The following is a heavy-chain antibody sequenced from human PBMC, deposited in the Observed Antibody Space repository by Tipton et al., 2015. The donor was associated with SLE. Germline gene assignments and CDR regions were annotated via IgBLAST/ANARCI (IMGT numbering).Heavy chain of an antibody. Sequence: QSGAEVKKPGASVKVSCKTSGYTFTDYYLHWVRQAPGQGLEYMGWINPDTGGADYAQRFQDWVTMTTDTSISTAYMELSRLTPDDTAVYYCARDRINSNDWKANAFDLWGLGTMVTVSS. CDR1: GYTFTDYY. J-gene: IGHJ3*01. CDR2: INPDTGGA. D-gene: IGHD1-1*01. V-gene: IGHV1-2*04. CDR3: ARDRINSNDWKANAFDL.